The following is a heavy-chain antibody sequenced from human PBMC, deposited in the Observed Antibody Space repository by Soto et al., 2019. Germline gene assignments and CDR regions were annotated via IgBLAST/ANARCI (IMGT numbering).Heavy chain of an antibody. CDR1: GFTFSSYA. CDR3: AKGTLRRCSGVTCCALDS. Sequence: EVQLLESGGGLEQPGGSLRLSCAASGFTFSSYAMTWVRQAPGKGLECVSVITSSGDATGYADSVKGRFTMSRDNSKNPLFLQMTSLRVEDTALYYCAKGTLRRCSGVTCCALDSWGQGTVVTVSS. D-gene: IGHD2-15*01. V-gene: IGHV3-23*01. CDR2: ITSSGDAT. J-gene: IGHJ4*02.